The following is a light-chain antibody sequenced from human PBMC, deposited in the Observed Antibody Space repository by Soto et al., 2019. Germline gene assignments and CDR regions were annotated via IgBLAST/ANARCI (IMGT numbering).Light chain of an antibody. J-gene: IGKJ4*01. Sequence: EVVWRQSPGTLSLSRGARDTLSRRTSQSISSTYLAWYQQKPGQAHRLLIYSASRRATGIPDRFTGSGSGTDFTLTINRVEPEEFAVYFCQEYAGSPRTVGEGTKVDIK. CDR2: SAS. V-gene: IGKV3-20*01. CDR3: QEYAGSPRT. CDR1: QSISSTY.